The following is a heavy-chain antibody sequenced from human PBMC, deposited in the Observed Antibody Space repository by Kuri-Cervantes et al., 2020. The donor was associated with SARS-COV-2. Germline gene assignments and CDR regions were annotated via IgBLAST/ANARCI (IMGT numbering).Heavy chain of an antibody. D-gene: IGHD5-24*01. V-gene: IGHV3-33*01. CDR2: IWYDGSNK. CDR3: AREEDGYYYYYAMDV. Sequence: GGSLRLSCAASGFTFSSYGMHWVRQAPGKGREWVAVIWYDGSNKYYADSVKGRFTISRDNSKSTLYLQMNSLRAEDTAVYYCAREEDGYYYYYAMDVWGQGTTVTVSS. CDR1: GFTFSSYG. J-gene: IGHJ6*02.